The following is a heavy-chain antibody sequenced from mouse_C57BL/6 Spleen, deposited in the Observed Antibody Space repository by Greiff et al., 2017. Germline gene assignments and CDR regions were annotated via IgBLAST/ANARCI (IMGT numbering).Heavy chain of an antibody. CDR1: GFTFSSYA. CDR2: ISSGGDYI. V-gene: IGHV5-9-1*02. J-gene: IGHJ1*03. D-gene: IGHD1-1*01. CDR3: TSYYGSSYGYFDV. Sequence: EVKLMESGEGLVKPGGSLKLSCAASGFTFSSYAMSWVRQTPEKRLEWVAYISSGGDYIYYADTVKGRFTISRDNARNTLYLQMSSLKSEDTAMYYCTSYYGSSYGYFDVWGTGTTVTVSS.